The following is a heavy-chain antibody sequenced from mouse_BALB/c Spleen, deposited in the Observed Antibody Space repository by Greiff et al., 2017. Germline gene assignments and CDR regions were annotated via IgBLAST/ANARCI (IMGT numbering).Heavy chain of an antibody. D-gene: IGHD2-4*01. CDR2: IDPANGNT. J-gene: IGHJ2*01. V-gene: IGHV14-3*02. Sequence: EVQLKESGAELVKPGASVKLSCTASGFNIKDTYMHWVKQRPEQGLEWIGRIDPANGNTKYDPKFQGKATITADTSSNTAYLQLSSLTSEDTAVYYCAKGIYYDYDDYFDYWGQGTTLTVSS. CDR1: GFNIKDTY. CDR3: AKGIYYDYDDYFDY.